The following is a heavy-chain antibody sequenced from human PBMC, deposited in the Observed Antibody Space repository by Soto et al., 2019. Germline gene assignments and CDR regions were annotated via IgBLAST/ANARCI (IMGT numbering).Heavy chain of an antibody. Sequence: PGGSLRLSCAASGFTFSSYAMSWVRQAPGKGLEWVSAISGSGGSTYYADSVKGRFTISRDNSKNTLYLKMNSLRAENTAVYYCANNPPWGGKEGDNYYYYMAVWGKGTTVTVSS. D-gene: IGHD3-16*01. V-gene: IGHV3-23*01. CDR1: GFTFSSYA. CDR2: ISGSGGST. J-gene: IGHJ6*03. CDR3: ANNPPWGGKEGDNYYYYMAV.